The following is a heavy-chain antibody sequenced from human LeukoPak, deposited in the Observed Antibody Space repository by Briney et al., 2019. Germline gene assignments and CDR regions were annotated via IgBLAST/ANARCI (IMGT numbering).Heavy chain of an antibody. D-gene: IGHD4-17*01. J-gene: IGHJ4*02. V-gene: IGHV3-23*01. CDR3: AKGRRKTTVTTEFDY. CDR2: ISGSGGST. Sequence: GGSLRLSCAASGFTFSSYAMSWVRQAPGKGLEWVSAISGSGGSTYYADSVKGRFTISRDNSKNTLYLQMNSLRAEDTAVYYCAKGRRKTTVTTEFDYWGQGTLVTVSS. CDR1: GFTFSSYA.